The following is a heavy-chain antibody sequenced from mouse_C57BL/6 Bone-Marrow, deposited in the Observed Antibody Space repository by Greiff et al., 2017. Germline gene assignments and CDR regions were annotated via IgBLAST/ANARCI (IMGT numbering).Heavy chain of an antibody. J-gene: IGHJ2*01. CDR3: ARPHYYGSSYLYYFDY. CDR1: GYTFTSYW. CDR2: IHPNSGST. D-gene: IGHD1-1*01. Sequence: QVQLQQPGAELVKPGASVKLSCKASGYTFTSYWMHWVKQRPGQGLEWIGMIHPNSGSTNYNEKFKSKATLTLDKSSSTAYMQLSSLTSEDSAVYYCARPHYYGSSYLYYFDYWGQGTTLTVSS. V-gene: IGHV1-64*01.